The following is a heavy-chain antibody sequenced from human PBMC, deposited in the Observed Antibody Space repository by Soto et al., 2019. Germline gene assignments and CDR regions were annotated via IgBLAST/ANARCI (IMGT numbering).Heavy chain of an antibody. D-gene: IGHD6-13*01. CDR2: IFYSGIT. V-gene: IGHV4-59*01. J-gene: IGHJ4*02. Sequence: TLSLTCTVSDGSISGYYRSWIRQPPGKGLEWIGYIFYSGITNYNPSLKSRVTISVDTSKNQFSLNLSSVTAADTAVYYCARAGWSNSWYFDYWGQGSLVTVSS. CDR1: DGSISGYY. CDR3: ARAGWSNSWYFDY.